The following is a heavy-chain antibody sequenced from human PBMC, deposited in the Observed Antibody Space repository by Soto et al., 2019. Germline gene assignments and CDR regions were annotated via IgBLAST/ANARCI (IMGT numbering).Heavy chain of an antibody. D-gene: IGHD6-6*01. V-gene: IGHV2-5*01. CDR3: AQYYSSSSSFHY. CDR2: IHWNDDK. J-gene: IGHJ4*02. CDR1: GFSLSTSGVG. Sequence: QITLKESGPTLVKPTQTLTLTCTFSGFSLSTSGVGVGWIRQPPGKALEWLALIHWNDDKRCSPSLKSRLTVTKDTSKNQVVLTMANMDPVDTATYYCAQYYSSSSSFHYWDQGTLVTVSS.